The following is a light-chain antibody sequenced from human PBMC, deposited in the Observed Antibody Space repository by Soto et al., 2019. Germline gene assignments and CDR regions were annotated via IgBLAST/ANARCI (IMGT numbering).Light chain of an antibody. CDR3: QSYDSSLSGYV. J-gene: IGLJ1*01. V-gene: IGLV1-40*01. CDR2: GNS. Sequence: QSVLTQPPSVSGAPGQRGTISCTGSSSNIGAGYYVHWYQQFPGTAPKLLIYGNSNRPSGVPDRFSGSKSGTSASLAITGLQAEDEADYYCQSYDSSLSGYVFGTGTKVTVL. CDR1: SSNIGAGYY.